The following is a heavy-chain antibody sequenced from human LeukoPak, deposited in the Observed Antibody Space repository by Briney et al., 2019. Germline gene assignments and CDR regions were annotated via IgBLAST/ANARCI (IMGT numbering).Heavy chain of an antibody. CDR2: INAGNGNT. CDR1: GYTFTSYA. Sequence: ASVKVSCKASGYTFTSYAMHWVRQAPGQRLEWMGWINAGNGNTKYSQKFQGRVTITRDTSASTAYMELRSLRSDDTAVYYCARDRFYYYGSGSYYSTMGPDDAFDIWGQGTMVTVSS. V-gene: IGHV1-3*01. D-gene: IGHD3-10*01. CDR3: ARDRFYYYGSGSYYSTMGPDDAFDI. J-gene: IGHJ3*02.